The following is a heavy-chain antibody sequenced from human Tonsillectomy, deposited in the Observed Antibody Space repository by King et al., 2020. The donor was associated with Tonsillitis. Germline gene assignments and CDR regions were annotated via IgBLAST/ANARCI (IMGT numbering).Heavy chain of an antibody. V-gene: IGHV2-5*02. J-gene: IGHJ4*02. Sequence: TLKESGPTLVKPTQTLTLTCTFSGFSLSTSGVGVGWIRQPPGKALEWLALIYWDDDKRYSPSLKSRVTITKDTSKNQVLLTMTKLDPVDTATYYCARYTGATIFGVVVSAYYFDYWGQGTLVTVSS. D-gene: IGHD3-3*01. CDR1: GFSLSTSGVG. CDR3: ARYTGATIFGVVVSAYYFDY. CDR2: IYWDDDK.